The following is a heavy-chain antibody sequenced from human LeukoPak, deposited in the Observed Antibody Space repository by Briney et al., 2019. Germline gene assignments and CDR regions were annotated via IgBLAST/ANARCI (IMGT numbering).Heavy chain of an antibody. CDR1: GGTFSSYA. CDR3: ARDREAYCSSTSCYPSNWFDP. CDR2: IIPIFGTA. Sequence: SVKVSCKASGGTFSSYAISWVRQAPGQGLEWMGGIIPIFGTANYAQKFQGRVTITADKSTSTAYMELSSLRSEDTAVYYCARDREAYCSSTSCYPSNWFDPWGQGTLVTVSS. J-gene: IGHJ5*02. D-gene: IGHD2-2*01. V-gene: IGHV1-69*06.